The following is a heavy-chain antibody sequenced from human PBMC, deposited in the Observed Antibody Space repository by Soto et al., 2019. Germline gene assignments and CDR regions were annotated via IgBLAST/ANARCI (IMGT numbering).Heavy chain of an antibody. CDR3: ARSVSTVIYY. Sequence: ASVKVSCKASGYTFTSYYMHWVRQAPGQGLERKGIINPSGGSTSYAQKFQGRVTMTRDTSTSTVYMELSSLRSEDTAVYYCARSVSTVIYYWGQGTLVTVSS. V-gene: IGHV1-46*03. J-gene: IGHJ4*02. CDR1: GYTFTSYY. D-gene: IGHD4-17*01. CDR2: INPSGGST.